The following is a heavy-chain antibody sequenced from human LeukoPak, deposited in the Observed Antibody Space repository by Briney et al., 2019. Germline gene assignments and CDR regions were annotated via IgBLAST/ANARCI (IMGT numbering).Heavy chain of an antibody. CDR2: IHPGGTI. V-gene: IGHV4-38-2*01. D-gene: IGHD1-26*01. Sequence: PSETLSLTCAVSRSSVYIDYYWAWVRQPPGKGLEWIGSIHPGGTIYSNPSLKSRLTISVDTSANHFSLKLSSVTAADTALYYCARHSRVIVGAICAFDFWGQGTKVTVSS. CDR3: ARHSRVIVGAICAFDF. CDR1: RSSVYIDYY. J-gene: IGHJ3*01.